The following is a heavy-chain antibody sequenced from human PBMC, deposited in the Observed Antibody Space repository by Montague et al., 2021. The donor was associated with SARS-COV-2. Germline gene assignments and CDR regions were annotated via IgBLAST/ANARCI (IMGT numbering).Heavy chain of an antibody. CDR1: GFTFRGYA. Sequence: SLRLSCAASGFTFRGYAMHWVRQAPGKGLEWVAVISYDGSNTYYADSVKGRFTISRDTSKNTLYLQMNSLRAEDTAVYYCARAHGGRDLWGIDVWGQGTTVTVSS. D-gene: IGHD2-15*01. CDR3: ARAHGGRDLWGIDV. V-gene: IGHV3-30-3*01. CDR2: ISYDGSNT. J-gene: IGHJ6*02.